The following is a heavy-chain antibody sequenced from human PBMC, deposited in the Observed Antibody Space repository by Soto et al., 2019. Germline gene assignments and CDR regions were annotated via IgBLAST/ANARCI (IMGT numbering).Heavy chain of an antibody. CDR1: GFTFSDYY. CDR2: ISGSSTYI. V-gene: IGHV3-11*06. J-gene: IGHJ4*01. D-gene: IGHD3-10*01. Sequence: GGSLRLSCAASGFTFSDYYMSWIRQAPGKGLEWVSCISGSSTYIYYADSVRGRFTISRDNAKNSLFLQIDNLRAEDTAVYYCARDFTFGKYPFDYWGHGTLVTVSS. CDR3: ARDFTFGKYPFDY.